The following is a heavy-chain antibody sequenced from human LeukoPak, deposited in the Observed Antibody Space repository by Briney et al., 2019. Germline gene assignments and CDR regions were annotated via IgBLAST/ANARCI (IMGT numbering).Heavy chain of an antibody. CDR2: IYTSGST. D-gene: IGHD3-22*01. CDR3: ARAYYYYDSSGCYYWTFDI. V-gene: IGHV4-4*07. CDR1: GGSISSYY. J-gene: IGHJ3*02. Sequence: SETLSLTCTVSGGSISSYYWSWIRQPAGKGLEWIGRIYTSGSTNYNPSLKSRVTMSVDTSKNQFSLKLSSVTAADTAVYYCARAYYYYDSSGCYYWTFDIWGQGTMVTVSS.